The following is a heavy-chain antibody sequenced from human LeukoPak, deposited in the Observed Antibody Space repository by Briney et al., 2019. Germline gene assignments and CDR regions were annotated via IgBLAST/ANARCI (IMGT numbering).Heavy chain of an antibody. Sequence: SETLSLTCAVYGGSFSGYYWSLIRQPPGKGLEWIGEINHSGSTNYNPSLKSRVTISVDTSKNQFSLKLSSVTAADTAVYYCARADYGDYFDYWGQGTLVTVSS. CDR1: GGSFSGYY. J-gene: IGHJ4*02. CDR3: ARADYGDYFDY. CDR2: INHSGST. V-gene: IGHV4-34*01. D-gene: IGHD4-17*01.